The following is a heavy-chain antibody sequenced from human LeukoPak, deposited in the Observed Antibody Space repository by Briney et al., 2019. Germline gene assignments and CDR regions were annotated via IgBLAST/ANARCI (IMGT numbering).Heavy chain of an antibody. D-gene: IGHD2-2*01. Sequence: PGGSLRLSCAASGFTFSSYAMSWVRQAPGKGLEWVSGISGSGGSTNYADSVKGRFTISRDNAKNSLYLQMNSLRAEDTAVYYCARAGTPVPADYYYMDVWGKGTTVTVSS. CDR3: ARAGTPVPADYYYMDV. CDR2: ISGSGGST. J-gene: IGHJ6*03. CDR1: GFTFSSYA. V-gene: IGHV3-23*01.